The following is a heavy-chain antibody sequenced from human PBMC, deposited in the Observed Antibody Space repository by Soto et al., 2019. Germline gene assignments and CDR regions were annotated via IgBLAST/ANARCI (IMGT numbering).Heavy chain of an antibody. CDR3: ARDSAYGSGSSVNHYLEY. V-gene: IGHV3-7*01. Sequence: PGGSLRLSCEASGFTLGSYWMSWVRQAPGKGLEWLATIKTDASEKKYVDSVKGRFTMSRDNAKNSLYLQMDSLRAEDTAVYYCARDSAYGSGSSVNHYLEYWGHGTLVTV. J-gene: IGHJ4*01. CDR1: GFTLGSYW. D-gene: IGHD3-10*01. CDR2: IKTDASEK.